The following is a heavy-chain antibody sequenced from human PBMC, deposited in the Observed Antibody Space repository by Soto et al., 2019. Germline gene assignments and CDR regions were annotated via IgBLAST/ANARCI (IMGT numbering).Heavy chain of an antibody. D-gene: IGHD4-17*01. J-gene: IGHJ3*02. Sequence: GESLKISCKGSGYILTSYWIAWVRQMPGKGLEYMAIMYPGHSDTTYSPSFQGQVTISADKSISTAYLQWSSLKASDTAIYYCATSTVTAAFDICGQGTMLTLAS. CDR2: MYPGHSDT. CDR1: GYILTSYW. V-gene: IGHV5-51*01. CDR3: ATSTVTAAFDI.